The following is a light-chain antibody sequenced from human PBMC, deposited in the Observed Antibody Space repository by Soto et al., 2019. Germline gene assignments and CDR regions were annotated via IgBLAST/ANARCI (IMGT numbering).Light chain of an antibody. V-gene: IGKV3-15*01. CDR2: GAS. CDR3: QQYNNWPRIT. J-gene: IGKJ4*01. CDR1: QSVSST. Sequence: EIVMTQSPATLSVSPGERATLSCRASQSVSSTLAWSQQQPGHAPRLLIYGASTRATGIPARFSGSVSGTEFTLTISILQSEDFAGYYCQQYNNWPRITFGGGTKVEIK.